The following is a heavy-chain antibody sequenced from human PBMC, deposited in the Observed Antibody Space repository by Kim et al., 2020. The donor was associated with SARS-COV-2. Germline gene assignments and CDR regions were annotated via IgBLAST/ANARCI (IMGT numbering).Heavy chain of an antibody. CDR2: VSSDGSRT. CDR1: GFTFSTYG. CDR3: AKPRSTSCPCYHMDV. J-gene: IGHJ6*03. D-gene: IGHD2-2*01. V-gene: IGHV3-74*01. Sequence: GGSLRLSCAGSGFTFSTYGMYWVRQVPGKGLVWVSRVSSDGSRTNYADSVKGRFTISRDNAKNTLYLQMNSLRAEDTAVYYCAKPRSTSCPCYHMDVGGMGPAVTVS.